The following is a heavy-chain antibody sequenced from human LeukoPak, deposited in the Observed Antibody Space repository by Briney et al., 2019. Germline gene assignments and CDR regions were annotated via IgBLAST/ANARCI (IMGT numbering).Heavy chain of an antibody. V-gene: IGHV4-59*01. CDR2: IYNSGST. D-gene: IGHD6-13*01. J-gene: IGHJ2*01. CDR1: GGSISSYY. CDR3: ARVYYSSSYDYWYFDL. Sequence: SETLSLTCTVSGGSISSYYWSWIRQPPGKGLEWIGYIYNSGSTNYNPSLKSRVTISVDTSKNQFSLKLTSATAADTAVYYCARVYYSSSYDYWYFDLWGRGTLVTVSS.